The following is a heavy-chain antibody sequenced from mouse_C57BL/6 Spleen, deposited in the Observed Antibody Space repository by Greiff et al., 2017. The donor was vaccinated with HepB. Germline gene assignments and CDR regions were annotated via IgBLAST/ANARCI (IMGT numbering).Heavy chain of an antibody. Sequence: DVKLVESGGGLVQPGGSLSLSCAASGFTFTDYYMSWVRQPPGKALEWLGFIRNKANGYTTEYSASVKGRFTISRDNSQSILYLQMNALRAEDSATYYCARYMGLGLAYWGQGTLVTVSA. D-gene: IGHD4-1*01. CDR3: ARYMGLGLAY. J-gene: IGHJ3*01. CDR2: IRNKANGYTT. V-gene: IGHV7-3*01. CDR1: GFTFTDYY.